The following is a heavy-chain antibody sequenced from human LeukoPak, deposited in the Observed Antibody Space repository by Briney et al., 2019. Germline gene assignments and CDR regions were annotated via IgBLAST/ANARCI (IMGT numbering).Heavy chain of an antibody. CDR3: XRQDYGDYAVDY. CDR2: IYHSGST. J-gene: IGHJ4*02. Sequence: SETLSLTCAVSGGSISSGGYSWSWIRQPPGKGLEWIGYIYHSGSTYYNPSLKSRVTISVDRSKNQFSLKLSSVTAADTAVYYXXRQDYGDYAVDYWGQGTLVTVSS. V-gene: IGHV4-30-2*01. D-gene: IGHD4-17*01. CDR1: GGSISSGGYS.